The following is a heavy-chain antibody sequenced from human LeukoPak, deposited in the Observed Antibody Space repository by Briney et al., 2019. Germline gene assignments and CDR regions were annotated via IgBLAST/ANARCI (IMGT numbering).Heavy chain of an antibody. J-gene: IGHJ4*02. CDR1: GFTFSSYG. D-gene: IGHD3-10*01. CDR2: IRYDGSNK. V-gene: IGHV3-30*02. Sequence: PGGSLRLSCAASGFTFSSYGMHWARQAPGKGLEWVAFIRYDGSNKYYADSVKGRFTISRDNSKNTLYLQMNSLRAEDTAVYYCAKDRVFTMVRGVPGYWGQGTLVTGSS. CDR3: AKDRVFTMVRGVPGY.